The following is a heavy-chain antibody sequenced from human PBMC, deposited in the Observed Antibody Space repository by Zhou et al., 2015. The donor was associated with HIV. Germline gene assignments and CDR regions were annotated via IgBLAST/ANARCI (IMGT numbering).Heavy chain of an antibody. D-gene: IGHD3-10*01. J-gene: IGHJ4*02. CDR3: ARGFSHGTSEIFFRE. Sequence: QVQLVQSGAEVKKPGASVKVSCKASGYTFTGYYMHWVRQAPGQGLEWMGRINPNSGGTNYAQKFQGRVTMTRDTSINTTYMEVSRLRSDDTAVYYCARGFSHGTSEIFFREWGQGTLITVSS. V-gene: IGHV1-2*06. CDR2: INPNSGGT. CDR1: GYTFTGYY.